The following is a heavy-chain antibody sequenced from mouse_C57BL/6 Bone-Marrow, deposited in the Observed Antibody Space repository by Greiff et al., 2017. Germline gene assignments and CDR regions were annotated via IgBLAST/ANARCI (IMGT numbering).Heavy chain of an antibody. CDR1: GYSFTDYN. Sequence: EVQLQQSGPELVKPGASVKISCKASGYSFTDYNMNWVKQSNGQSLEWIGVLNPNYGTTSYNQKFKGKATLTVDQSSSTAYMQRNSLTSEDSAVYYCARGGAYGYDYYYAMDYWGQGTSVTVSS. CDR2: LNPNYGTT. J-gene: IGHJ4*01. D-gene: IGHD2-2*01. CDR3: ARGGAYGYDYYYAMDY. V-gene: IGHV1-39*01.